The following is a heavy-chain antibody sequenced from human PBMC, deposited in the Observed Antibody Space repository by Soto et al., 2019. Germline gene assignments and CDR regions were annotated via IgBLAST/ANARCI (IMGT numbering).Heavy chain of an antibody. CDR3: ARGVWVAAAGGSFDY. CDR2: IYYSGST. CDR1: GGSISSYY. D-gene: IGHD6-13*01. J-gene: IGHJ4*02. V-gene: IGHV4-59*12. Sequence: PSETLSLTCTVSGGSISSYYWSWTLQPPGKGLEWIGYIYYSGSTHYKPSLKSRVTISVDKSKNQFSLKLSSVTAADTAVYYCARGVWVAAAGGSFDYWGQGTLVTVSS.